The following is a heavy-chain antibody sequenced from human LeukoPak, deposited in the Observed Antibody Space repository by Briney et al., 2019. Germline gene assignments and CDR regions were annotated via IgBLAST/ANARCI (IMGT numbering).Heavy chain of an antibody. D-gene: IGHD5-12*01. CDR2: ITTSSSYT. J-gene: IGHJ4*02. Sequence: GGSLRLSCAASGFTFSSYSMDWVRQAPGKGLEWVSSITTSSSYTYYADSVKGRFTISRDNARNSLYLQMDSLRAEDTAVYYCARRGSGYTEPIDYWGQGTLVTFSS. V-gene: IGHV3-21*01. CDR3: ARRGSGYTEPIDY. CDR1: GFTFSSYS.